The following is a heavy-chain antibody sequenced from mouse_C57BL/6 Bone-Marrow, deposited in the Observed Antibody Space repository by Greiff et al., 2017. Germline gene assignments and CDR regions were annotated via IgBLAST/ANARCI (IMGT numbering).Heavy chain of an antibody. CDR2: IYPGDGDT. CDR3: ARSQYYGSSPYFDY. V-gene: IGHV1-80*01. J-gene: IGHJ2*01. CDR1: GYAFSSYW. Sequence: VQLQQSGAELVKPGASVKISCKASGYAFSSYWMNWVKQRPGKGLEWIGQIYPGDGDTNYNGKFKGKATLTADKSSSTAYMQLSSLTSEDSAVYFCARSQYYGSSPYFDYWGQGTTLTVSS. D-gene: IGHD1-1*01.